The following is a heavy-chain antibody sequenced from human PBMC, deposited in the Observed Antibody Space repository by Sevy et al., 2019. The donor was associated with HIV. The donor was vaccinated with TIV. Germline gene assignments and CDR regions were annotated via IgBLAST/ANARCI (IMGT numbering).Heavy chain of an antibody. V-gene: IGHV3-33*01. CDR3: ARDKEEWPDNYYGMDV. J-gene: IGHJ6*02. CDR1: GFTFSSYG. D-gene: IGHD3-3*01. Sequence: GGSLRLSCAASGFTFSSYGMHWVRQAPGKGLEWVVVIWYDGSNKYYEDSVKGRFTISRDNSKNTLYLQMNSLRAEDTAVYYCARDKEEWPDNYYGMDVWGQGTTVTVSS. CDR2: IWYDGSNK.